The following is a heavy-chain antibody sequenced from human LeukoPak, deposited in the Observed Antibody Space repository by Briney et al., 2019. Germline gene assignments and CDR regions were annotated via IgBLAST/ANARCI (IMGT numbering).Heavy chain of an antibody. CDR3: ARDTNWGLDY. Sequence: GGSLRLSCAASGSTFNSYEMNWVRQAPGKGLEWVSYIRSSGGTIYYADSVKGRFTFSRDNAKNSLYLQMNSLRAEDTAVYYCARDTNWGLDYWGQGTPVTVSS. V-gene: IGHV3-48*03. J-gene: IGHJ4*02. CDR2: IRSSGGTI. D-gene: IGHD7-27*01. CDR1: GSTFNSYE.